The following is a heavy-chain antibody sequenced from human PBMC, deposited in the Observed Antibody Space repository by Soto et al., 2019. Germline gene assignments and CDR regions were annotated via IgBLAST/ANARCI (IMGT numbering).Heavy chain of an antibody. J-gene: IGHJ4*02. V-gene: IGHV4-39*01. Sequence: QLQLQESGPGLVKPSETLSLTCTVSGGSISSSSYYWGWIRQPPGKGLEWIGSIYYSGSTYYNPSLKSRVTISVDTSKNQFSLKLSSVTAADTAVYYCASGGTEYSRSSSFDYWGQGTLVTVSS. CDR1: GGSISSSSYY. CDR2: IYYSGST. CDR3: ASGGTEYSRSSSFDY. D-gene: IGHD6-6*01.